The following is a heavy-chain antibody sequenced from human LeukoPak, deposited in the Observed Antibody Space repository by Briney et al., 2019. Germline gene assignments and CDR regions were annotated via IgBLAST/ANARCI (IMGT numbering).Heavy chain of an antibody. CDR1: GGSISSCSYY. J-gene: IGHJ4*02. V-gene: IGHV4-39*01. D-gene: IGHD3-3*01. Sequence: SETLSLTCTVSGGSISSCSYYWGWIPQPPGKGREGIVRIYYSGSNYYNPSLKSPVTISVDNSKNQFFLKLSSVTAADTAVYYCARSRGNFWSGYWGYFDCWGRGTLVTVSS. CDR3: ARSRGNFWSGYWGYFDC. CDR2: IYYSGSN.